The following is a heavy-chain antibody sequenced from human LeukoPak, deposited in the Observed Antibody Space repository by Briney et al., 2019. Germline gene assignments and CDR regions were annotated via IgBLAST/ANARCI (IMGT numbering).Heavy chain of an antibody. V-gene: IGHV3-23*01. CDR2: ISYSGANS. D-gene: IGHD2-21*02. CDR1: GFTFSGSA. Sequence: GGSLRLSCAASGFTFSGSAMSWVRQAPGEGLEWVSLISYSGANSYYTDSVRGRFTISRDNSKNTVYLQLNTLRAEDTAVYYCAKPISGGQAVTADWFDPWGQRTLLVVSS. CDR3: AKPISGGQAVTADWFDP. J-gene: IGHJ5*01.